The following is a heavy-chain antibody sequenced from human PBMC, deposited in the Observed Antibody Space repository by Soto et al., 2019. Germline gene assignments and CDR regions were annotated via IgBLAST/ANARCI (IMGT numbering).Heavy chain of an antibody. D-gene: IGHD3-22*01. V-gene: IGHV1-69*01. CDR3: ARDGSLYDSSGYYYLY. CDR1: GGTFSRYA. J-gene: IGHJ4*02. Sequence: QVQLVQSGAEVKKPGSSVKVSCKASGGTFSRYAISWVRQAPGQGLEWMGGIIPMFGRANYAQKFQGRVMITADDSTSTGYMELRSLRSEDTAVYYCARDGSLYDSSGYYYLYWGQGTLVTVSS. CDR2: IIPMFGRA.